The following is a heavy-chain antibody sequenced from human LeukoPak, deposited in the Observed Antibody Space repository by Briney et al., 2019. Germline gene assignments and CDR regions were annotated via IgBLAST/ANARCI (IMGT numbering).Heavy chain of an antibody. J-gene: IGHJ4*02. CDR1: GGSISSGDYY. CDR3: ASGGVAGPYTFDY. D-gene: IGHD6-19*01. V-gene: IGHV4-30-4*01. CDR2: IYYSGST. Sequence: SETLSLTCTVSGGSISSGDYYWSWIRQPPGKGLEWIGYIYYSGSTYYNPSLKSRVTISVDTSKNQFSLKLSSVTAADTAVYYCASGGVAGPYTFDYWGQGTLVTVSS.